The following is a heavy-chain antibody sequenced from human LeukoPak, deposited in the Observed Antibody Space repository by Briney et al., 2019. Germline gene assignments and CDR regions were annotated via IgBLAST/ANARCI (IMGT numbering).Heavy chain of an antibody. CDR1: GYSFTSYW. CDR2: IYPGDSDT. D-gene: IGHD3-22*01. Sequence: PGESLKISCKGSGYSFTSYWIGWVRQVPGKGLGWMGIIYPGDSDTRYSPSFQGQVTISADKSISTAYLQWSSLKASDTAMYYCAREYYYDSSGDNWFDPWGQGTLVTVSS. J-gene: IGHJ5*02. CDR3: AREYYYDSSGDNWFDP. V-gene: IGHV5-51*01.